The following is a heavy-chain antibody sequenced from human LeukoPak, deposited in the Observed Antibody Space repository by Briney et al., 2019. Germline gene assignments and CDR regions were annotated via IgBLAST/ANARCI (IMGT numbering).Heavy chain of an antibody. CDR3: ARLSYSSGWYQYWYFDL. Sequence: PSETLSLTCTVSGGSISSSSYYWGWIAQPPGKGLEWIGSIYYSGSTYYNPSLKSRVTISVDTSKNQFSLKLSSVTAADTAVYYCARLSYSSGWYQYWYFDLWGRGTLVTVSS. CDR2: IYYSGST. CDR1: GGSISSSSYY. D-gene: IGHD6-19*01. V-gene: IGHV4-39*01. J-gene: IGHJ2*01.